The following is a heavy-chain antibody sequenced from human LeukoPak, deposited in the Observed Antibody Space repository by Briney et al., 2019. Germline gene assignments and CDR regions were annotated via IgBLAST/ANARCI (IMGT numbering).Heavy chain of an antibody. Sequence: APVKVSCKASGYTFTGYYMHWVRQAPGQGLEWMGWINPNSGGTNYAQKFQGRVTITADESTSTAYMELSSLRSEDTAVYYCARDDGRYFDRLGHDAFDIWGQGTLVTVSS. CDR2: INPNSGGT. V-gene: IGHV1-2*02. J-gene: IGHJ3*02. CDR3: ARDDGRYFDRLGHDAFDI. D-gene: IGHD3-9*01. CDR1: GYTFTGYY.